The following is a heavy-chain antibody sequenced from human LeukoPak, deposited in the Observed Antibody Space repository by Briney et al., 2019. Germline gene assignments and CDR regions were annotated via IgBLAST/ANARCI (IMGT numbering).Heavy chain of an antibody. Sequence: PSETLSLTCAVSGGSISSSNWWSWVRQPPGKGLEWIGEIYHSGSTNYNPSLKSRVTISVDKSKNQFSLKLSSVTAADTAVYYCARSYRQIVNYYYYMDVWGKGTTVTVSS. V-gene: IGHV4-4*02. D-gene: IGHD1-26*01. CDR3: ARSYRQIVNYYYYMDV. CDR2: IYHSGST. J-gene: IGHJ6*03. CDR1: GGSISSSNW.